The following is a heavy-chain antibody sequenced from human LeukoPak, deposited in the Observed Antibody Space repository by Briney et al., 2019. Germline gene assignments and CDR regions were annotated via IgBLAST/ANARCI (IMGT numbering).Heavy chain of an antibody. D-gene: IGHD2-2*01. V-gene: IGHV4-30-4*01. CDR2: IYYSGST. J-gene: IGHJ4*02. Sequence: SETLSLTCTVSGGSISSGDYYWSWIRQPPGKGLEWIGYIYYSGSTYYNPSLKSRVTISVDTSKNQFSLKLSSVTAADTAVYYCATRTPAHPYYFDYWGQGTLVTVSS. CDR3: ATRTPAHPYYFDY. CDR1: GGSISSGDYY.